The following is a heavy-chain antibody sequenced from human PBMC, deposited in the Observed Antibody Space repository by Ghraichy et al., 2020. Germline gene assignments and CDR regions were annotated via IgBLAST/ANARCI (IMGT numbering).Heavy chain of an antibody. Sequence: GESLNISCAASGFTFSDYWMSWVRQAPGKGLEWVANIKEDGSEEYYVDSMKGRFTISRDNAKNSLYLQMNSLRAEDTAMYYCARKAYGVGASGYWGQGTLVTVSS. CDR2: IKEDGSEE. CDR3: ARKAYGVGASGY. J-gene: IGHJ4*02. CDR1: GFTFSDYW. D-gene: IGHD1-26*01. V-gene: IGHV3-7*01.